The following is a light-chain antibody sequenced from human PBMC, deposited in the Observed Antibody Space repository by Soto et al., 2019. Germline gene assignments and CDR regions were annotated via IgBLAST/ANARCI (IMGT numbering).Light chain of an antibody. CDR3: NSYTSSSTCV. J-gene: IGLJ1*01. Sequence: QSVLTQPASVPGSPGQSITISCTGTSSDVGGYNYVSWYQQHPGKAPKLMIYDVSNRPSGVSNRFSGSKSGNTASLTISGLQAEDEADYYCNSYTSSSTCVFGTGTKVTVL. V-gene: IGLV2-14*01. CDR1: SSDVGGYNY. CDR2: DVS.